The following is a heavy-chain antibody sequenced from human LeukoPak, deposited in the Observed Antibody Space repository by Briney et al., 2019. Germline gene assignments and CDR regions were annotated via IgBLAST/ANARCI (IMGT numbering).Heavy chain of an antibody. V-gene: IGHV3-30-3*01. CDR1: GFTFSRYT. D-gene: IGHD3-3*01. Sequence: GRSLTLSCVASGFTFSRYTMHWVRQTPGKGLEWVAVISLDRVTTFYADSVKGRFTISRDNSKNTLYLQMNSLRAEDTAVYYCARDLETYYDFWSGFDYWGQGTLVTVSS. CDR3: ARDLETYYDFWSGFDY. CDR2: ISLDRVTT. J-gene: IGHJ4*02.